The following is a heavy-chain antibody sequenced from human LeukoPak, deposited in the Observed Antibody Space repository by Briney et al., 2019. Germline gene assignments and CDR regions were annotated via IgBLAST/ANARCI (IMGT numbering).Heavy chain of an antibody. V-gene: IGHV3-64*02. D-gene: IGHD1-26*01. CDR1: GFTFSSYA. J-gene: IGHJ4*02. CDR2: ISSNGGST. CDR3: ARSVGATSLYFDY. Sequence: PGGSLRLSCAASGFTFSSYAMHWVRQAPGKGLEYVSAISSNGGSTYYADSVKGRFTISRDNSKNTLYLQMGSLRAEDMAVYYCARSVGATSLYFDYWGQGTLVTVSS.